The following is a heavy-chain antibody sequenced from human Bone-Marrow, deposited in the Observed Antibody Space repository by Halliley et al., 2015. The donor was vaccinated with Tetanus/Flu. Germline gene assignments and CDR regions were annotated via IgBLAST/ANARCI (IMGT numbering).Heavy chain of an antibody. Sequence: QLVQSGGGLVQPGGSLRLSCVASGFTFNDYYMSWIRQAPGKGLEWVSYISGSGDNIYYADSVKGRFTVSRDNAKNSLDLQINTLRAEDTAVYYCARRGGDCHSPGCYPFAMAVCGQGTTVTVSS. V-gene: IGHV3-11*01. J-gene: IGHJ6*02. CDR3: ARRGGDCHSPGCYPFAMAV. D-gene: IGHD2-21*02. CDR2: ISGSGDNI. CDR1: GFTFNDYY.